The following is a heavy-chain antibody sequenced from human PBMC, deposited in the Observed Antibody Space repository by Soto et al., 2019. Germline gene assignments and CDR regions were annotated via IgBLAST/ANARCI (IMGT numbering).Heavy chain of an antibody. D-gene: IGHD6-19*01. CDR3: ARDGSGWSHY. V-gene: IGHV3-7*01. CDR1: GFTFSDHC. J-gene: IGHJ4*02. CDR2: TRQDGGEK. Sequence: PGGSLRLYCAASGFTFSDHCVSWLRQAPGKGLEWVANTRQDGGEKYYVDSVKGRFTISRDNAKNSLYLQMNNLRAEDTAIYYCARDGSGWSHYWGRGTLVTVSS.